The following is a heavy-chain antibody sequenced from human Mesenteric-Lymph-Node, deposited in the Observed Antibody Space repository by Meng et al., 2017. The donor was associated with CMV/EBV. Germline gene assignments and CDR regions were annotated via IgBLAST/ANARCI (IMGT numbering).Heavy chain of an antibody. V-gene: IGHV3-23*01. D-gene: IGHD3-16*01. CDR2: ISGSGGST. J-gene: IGHJ6*02. Sequence: GESLKISCAASGFTFSSYAMSWVRQAPGKGLEWVSAISGSGGSTYYADSVKGRFTISRDNSKNTLYLQMNSLRAEDTAVYYCAKGYLGGVYYGMDVWGQGTTVTVSS. CDR1: GFTFSSYA. CDR3: AKGYLGGVYYGMDV.